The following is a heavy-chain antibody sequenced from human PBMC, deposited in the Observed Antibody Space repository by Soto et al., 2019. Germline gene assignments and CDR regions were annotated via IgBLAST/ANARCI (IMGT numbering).Heavy chain of an antibody. J-gene: IGHJ3*02. CDR1: GYTFTSYG. D-gene: IGHD3-22*01. CDR3: ARGLADYYDSSVAFDI. Sequence: ASVKVSCKASGYTFTSYGISWVRQAPGQGLERMGWISAYNGNTNYAQKLQGRVTMTTDTSTSTAYMELRSLRSDDTAVYYCARGLADYYDSSVAFDIWGQGTMVTVSS. CDR2: ISAYNGNT. V-gene: IGHV1-18*01.